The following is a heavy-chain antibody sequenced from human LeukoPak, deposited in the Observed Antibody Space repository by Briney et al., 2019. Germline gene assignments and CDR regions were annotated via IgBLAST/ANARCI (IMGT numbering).Heavy chain of an antibody. V-gene: IGHV4-39*07. CDR3: ARDTNVLDV. Sequence: SETLSLTCTVSGGSISSSSYYWGWIRQPPGKGLEWIGSIYYSGSTYYNPSLKSRVTISVDTSKNQFSLKPSSVTAADTAVYYCARDTNVLDVWGKGTTVTVSS. CDR1: GGSISSSSYY. CDR2: IYYSGST. D-gene: IGHD1-1*01. J-gene: IGHJ6*04.